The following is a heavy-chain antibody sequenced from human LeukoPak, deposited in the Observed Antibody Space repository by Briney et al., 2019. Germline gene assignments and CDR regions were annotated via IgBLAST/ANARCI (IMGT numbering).Heavy chain of an antibody. CDR1: GFTFSNFG. CDR3: AKLLFWGDNNNGFDI. Sequence: GGSLRLSCAASGFTFSNFGMNWVRQAPGKGLEWVAFIRYDGNIKYYSDSVKGRFTISRDNSKHTVYLQMNSLRAEDTAVYSCAKLLFWGDNNNGFDIWGQGTMVTVSS. CDR2: IRYDGNIK. D-gene: IGHD3-3*01. J-gene: IGHJ3*02. V-gene: IGHV3-30*02.